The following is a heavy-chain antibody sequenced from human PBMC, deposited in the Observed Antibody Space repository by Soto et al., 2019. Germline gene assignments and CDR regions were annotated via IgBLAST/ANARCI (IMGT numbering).Heavy chain of an antibody. CDR1: GFTFGNYA. J-gene: IGHJ4*02. CDR3: ARGYVGSWAHFDY. CDR2: ISDSSSKT. V-gene: IGHV3-23*01. D-gene: IGHD2-15*01. Sequence: EVQLLESGGALTQPGGSLRLSCSASGFTFGNYAMNWVRQAPGKGLDWVSSISDSSSKTYYADSVKGRFTISRDNSKNMLLLQLNTLRADDTAVYFCARGYVGSWAHFDYWGQGTQVIVSS.